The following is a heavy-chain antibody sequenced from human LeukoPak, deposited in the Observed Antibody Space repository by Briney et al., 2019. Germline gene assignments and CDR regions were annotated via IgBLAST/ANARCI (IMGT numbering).Heavy chain of an antibody. CDR2: IDWDDEM. D-gene: IGHD1-14*01. CDR3: ARMTPDSPSFDF. Sequence: ESGPALVKPTQTLTLTCTFSGFSLNTRQMCVVWIRQSPGKALEWLARIDWDDEMFYSKSLRTRLSISKDTSKNQVVLTVNNMRPVDTGIYSCARMTPDSPSFDFWGQGILVTVSS. J-gene: IGHJ4*02. CDR1: GFSLNTRQMC. V-gene: IGHV2-70*17.